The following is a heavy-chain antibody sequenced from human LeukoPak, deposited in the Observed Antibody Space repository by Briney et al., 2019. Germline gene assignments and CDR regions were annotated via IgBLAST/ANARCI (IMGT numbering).Heavy chain of an antibody. CDR2: INHSGST. CDR1: GGSFSGYY. Sequence: PSETLSLTCAVYGGSFSGYYRSWIRQPPGKGLEWIGEINHSGSTNYNPSLKSRVTISVDTSKNQFSLKLSSVTAADTAVYYCARGFSSSWYHYFDYWGQGTLVTVSS. CDR3: ARGFSSSWYHYFDY. D-gene: IGHD6-13*01. J-gene: IGHJ4*02. V-gene: IGHV4-34*01.